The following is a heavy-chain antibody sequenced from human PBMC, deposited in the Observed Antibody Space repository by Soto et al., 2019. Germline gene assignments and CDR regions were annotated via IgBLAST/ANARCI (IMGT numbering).Heavy chain of an antibody. J-gene: IGHJ4*02. CDR2: IIPIFGTA. CDR1: GGTFSSYA. D-gene: IGHD1-7*01. Sequence: SVKVSCKASGGTFSSYAISWVRQAPGQGLEWMGGIIPIFGTANYAQKFQGRVTITADESTSTAYMELSSLRSEDTAVYYCARGNLELRVEYYFDYWGQGTLVTVSS. CDR3: ARGNLELRVEYYFDY. V-gene: IGHV1-69*13.